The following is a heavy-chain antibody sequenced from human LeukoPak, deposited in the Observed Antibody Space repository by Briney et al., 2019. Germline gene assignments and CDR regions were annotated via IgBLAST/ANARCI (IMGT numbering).Heavy chain of an antibody. CDR2: IYASGST. J-gene: IGHJ5*02. CDR3: ARDPRGIVGANHNWFDP. D-gene: IGHD1-26*01. Sequence: SETLSLTCTVSSGSISSYYWSWIRQPAGKGLEWIGRIYASGSTNYNPSLKSRVTMSVDTSKSQFSLKLISVTAADTAVYYCARDPRGIVGANHNWFDPWGQGTLVPVSS. V-gene: IGHV4-4*07. CDR1: SGSISSYY.